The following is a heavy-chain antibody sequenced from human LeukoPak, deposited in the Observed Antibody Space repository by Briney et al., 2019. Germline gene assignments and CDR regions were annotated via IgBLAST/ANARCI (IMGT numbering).Heavy chain of an antibody. V-gene: IGHV1-69*05. J-gene: IGHJ6*03. CDR2: IIPIFGTA. CDR3: ARGGDIVVVTAIGPADYYYYMDV. Sequence: SVKVSCKSSGGTFSSCAISWVRQAPGQGLGWMGGIIPIFGTANYAQEFQGRVTITTDESTSTAYMELSSLRSEDTAVYYCARGGDIVVVTAIGPADYYYYMDVWGKGTTVTVSS. CDR1: GGTFSSCA. D-gene: IGHD2-21*02.